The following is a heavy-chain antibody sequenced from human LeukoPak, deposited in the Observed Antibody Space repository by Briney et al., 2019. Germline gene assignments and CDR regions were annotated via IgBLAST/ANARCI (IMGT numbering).Heavy chain of an antibody. CDR3: ARAQWIKREVPTGWYFDL. D-gene: IGHD2-8*02. Sequence: SETLSLTCTVSGGSISSSSYYWGWIRQPPGKGLEWIGSIYYSGSTYYNPSLKSRVTISVDTSKNQFSLKLSSVTAADTAVYYCARAQWIKREVPTGWYFDLWGRGTLVTVSS. CDR2: IYYSGST. CDR1: GGSISSSSYY. J-gene: IGHJ2*01. V-gene: IGHV4-39*07.